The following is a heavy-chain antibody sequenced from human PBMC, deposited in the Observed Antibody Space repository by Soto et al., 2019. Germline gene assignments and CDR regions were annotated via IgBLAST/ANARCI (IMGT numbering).Heavy chain of an antibody. Sequence: ASVKVSCKASGYTFTSYGISWVRQAPGQGLEWMGWISAYNGNTNYAQKLQGRVTMTTDTSTSTAYMELRSLRSDDTAVYYCARDFQTTMTTFYGYWGQGALVTVSS. CDR3: ARDFQTTMTTFYGY. D-gene: IGHD4-17*01. CDR1: GYTFTSYG. CDR2: ISAYNGNT. V-gene: IGHV1-18*04. J-gene: IGHJ4*02.